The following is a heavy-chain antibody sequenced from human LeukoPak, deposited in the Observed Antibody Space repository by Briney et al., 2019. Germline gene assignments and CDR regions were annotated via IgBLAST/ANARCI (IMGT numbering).Heavy chain of an antibody. J-gene: IGHJ4*02. D-gene: IGHD5-18*01. CDR1: GYTFTGYY. Sequence: ASVKVSCKASGYTFTGYYMHWVRQAPGQGLEWMGRINPNSGGTNYAQKFQGRVTMTRDTSISTAYVELSRLRSDDTAVYYCARGSVDTAMVIDYWGQGTLVTVSS. CDR3: ARGSVDTAMVIDY. CDR2: INPNSGGT. V-gene: IGHV1-2*06.